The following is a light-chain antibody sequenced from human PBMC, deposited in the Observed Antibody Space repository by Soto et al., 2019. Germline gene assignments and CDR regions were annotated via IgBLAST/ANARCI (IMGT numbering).Light chain of an antibody. V-gene: IGKV1-39*01. CDR3: QQSYSTPPT. CDR2: KAS. Sequence: DILMTQSPSSLSSSVGDRVTITCRASQSISNYLNWYQQKPGKAPKLLIYKASTLKSGVPSRFSGSGSGTDFTLTISSLQPEDFATYYCQQSYSTPPTFGQGTRLEIK. CDR1: QSISNY. J-gene: IGKJ5*01.